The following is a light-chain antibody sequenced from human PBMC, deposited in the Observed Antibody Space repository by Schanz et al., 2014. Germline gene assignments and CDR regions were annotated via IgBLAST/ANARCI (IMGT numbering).Light chain of an antibody. J-gene: IGKJ3*01. V-gene: IGKV3-20*01. CDR3: QQHGSSVT. Sequence: EIVLTQSPGTLSLSPGERATLSCRASQSVSSYLAWYQQKPGQAPRLLIYGASSRATGIPDRFRGSGSGTDFTLTISRLEPEDFAVYYCQQHGSSVTFGPGTKVDIK. CDR2: GAS. CDR1: QSVSSY.